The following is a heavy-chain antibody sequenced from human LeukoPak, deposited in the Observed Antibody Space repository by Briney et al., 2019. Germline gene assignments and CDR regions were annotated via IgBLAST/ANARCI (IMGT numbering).Heavy chain of an antibody. CDR2: IRNKATNYKT. V-gene: IGHV3-72*01. CDR3: SRALTD. CDR1: GFTFSDYS. J-gene: IGHJ4*02. Sequence: PGGSLRLSCKASGFTFSDYSMDWVRQAPGKGLDWVGRIRNKATNYKTEYAASVKGRFIISRDDSKNLLYLQMNSLKTEDTAIYYCSRALTDSGQGTLVTVSS.